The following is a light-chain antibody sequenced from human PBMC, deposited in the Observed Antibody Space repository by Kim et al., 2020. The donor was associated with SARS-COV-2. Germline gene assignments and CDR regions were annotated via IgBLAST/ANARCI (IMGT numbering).Light chain of an antibody. J-gene: IGKJ1*01. CDR1: QSVRSSY. CDR3: QQYGSSPWT. CDR2: GAS. Sequence: SPRERTTLSCRASQSVRSSYLAWYQQKPGQPPRLLIYGASSRATGIPDRFSGSGSGTDFTLTISRLEPEDIAVYYCQQYGSSPWTFGQGTKVDIK. V-gene: IGKV3-20*01.